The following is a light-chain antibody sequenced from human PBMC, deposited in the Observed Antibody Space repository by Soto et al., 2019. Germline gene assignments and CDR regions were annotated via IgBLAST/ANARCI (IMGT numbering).Light chain of an antibody. Sequence: AIQMTQSPSSLSASVGDRVTITCRASQDIRDDLVSYQQSPGKAPKLLIYAASRLQSGVPSRFNGSGSGTDFTLSISSLQPEDFATYYCLQDYNYPYTFGQGTKLEIK. V-gene: IGKV1-6*01. CDR2: AAS. J-gene: IGKJ2*01. CDR1: QDIRDD. CDR3: LQDYNYPYT.